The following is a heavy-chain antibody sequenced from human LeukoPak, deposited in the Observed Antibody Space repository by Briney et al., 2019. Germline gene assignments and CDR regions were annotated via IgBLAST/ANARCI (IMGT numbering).Heavy chain of an antibody. Sequence: GGSLRLSCAASGFTFSSYGMHWVRQAPGKGLEWVAFIRYDGSNKYYADSVKGRFTISRDNSKNTLYLQMNSLRAEDTAVYYCAKDSAIKNYYDSSGYYDDAFDIWGQGTMVTVSS. CDR1: GFTFSSYG. CDR3: AKDSAIKNYYDSSGYYDDAFDI. D-gene: IGHD3-22*01. CDR2: IRYDGSNK. V-gene: IGHV3-30*02. J-gene: IGHJ3*02.